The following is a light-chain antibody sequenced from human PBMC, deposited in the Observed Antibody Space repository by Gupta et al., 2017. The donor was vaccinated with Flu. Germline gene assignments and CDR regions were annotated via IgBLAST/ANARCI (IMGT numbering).Light chain of an antibody. J-gene: IGLJ3*02. CDR2: RDT. CDR1: ALSKQY. Sequence: YQLTQPPAISVSPGQTATITCSGEALSKQYVYWYRQRPGQAPVLLIYRDTERASGIPDRISGSSSGTRVTLTIRRVQTEDEADYYCQSADITGASRVFGGGT. CDR3: QSADITGASRV. V-gene: IGLV3-25*02.